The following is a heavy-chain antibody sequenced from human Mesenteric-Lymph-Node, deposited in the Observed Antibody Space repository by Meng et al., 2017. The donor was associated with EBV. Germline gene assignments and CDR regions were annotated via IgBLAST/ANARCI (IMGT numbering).Heavy chain of an antibody. CDR2: IKSRSDGETT. J-gene: IGHJ4*02. CDR1: GFSFSLSW. D-gene: IGHD2-2*01. Sequence: EVQLVESGGGLVKPGGSLRLSCAASGFSFSLSWMNWVRQAPGKGLEWVAHIKSRSDGETTDYAAPVKGRFTVSRDDSEDMLFLQMNSLKIEDTAVYYCTTGYTRAPHDGYWGQGTLVTVSS. CDR3: TTGYTRAPHDGY. V-gene: IGHV3-15*01.